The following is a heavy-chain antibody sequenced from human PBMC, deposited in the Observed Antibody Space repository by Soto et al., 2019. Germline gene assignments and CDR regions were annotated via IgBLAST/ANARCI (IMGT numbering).Heavy chain of an antibody. V-gene: IGHV3-23*01. CDR1: GFTLSSYA. Sequence: GGSMRLSCAACGFTLSSYAMSWVRQAPGKGLEWVSAISGSGGSTYYADSVKGRFTISRDNSKNTLYLQMNSLRAEDTAVYYCAKGITMIPHWGQGTLVTVSS. CDR2: ISGSGGST. CDR3: AKGITMIPH. D-gene: IGHD3-22*01. J-gene: IGHJ4*02.